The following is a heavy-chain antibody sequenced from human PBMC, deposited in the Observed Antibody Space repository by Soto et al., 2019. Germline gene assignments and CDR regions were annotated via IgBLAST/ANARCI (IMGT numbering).Heavy chain of an antibody. Sequence: GGSLRLSCAASGFTFSSYAMHWVRQAPGKGLEWVAVISYGGSNKYYADSVKGRFTISRDNSKNTLYLQMNSLRAEDTAVYYCARSATVVTPGDYWGQGTLVTVS. J-gene: IGHJ4*02. D-gene: IGHD4-17*01. V-gene: IGHV3-30-3*01. CDR2: ISYGGSNK. CDR1: GFTFSSYA. CDR3: ARSATVVTPGDY.